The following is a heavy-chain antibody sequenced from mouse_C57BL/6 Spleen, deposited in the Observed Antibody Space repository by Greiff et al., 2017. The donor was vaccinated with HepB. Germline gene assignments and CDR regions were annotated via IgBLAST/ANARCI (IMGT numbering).Heavy chain of an antibody. CDR3: ARSPRYYGSSYWYFDV. D-gene: IGHD1-1*01. CDR2: IYPGSGNT. Sequence: VQLQESGAELVRPGASVKLSCKASGYTFTDYYINWVKQRPGQGLEWIARIYPGSGNTYYNEKFKGKATLTAEKSSSPAYMQLSSLTSEDSAVYFCARSPRYYGSSYWYFDVWGTGTTVTVSS. CDR1: GYTFTDYY. J-gene: IGHJ1*03. V-gene: IGHV1-76*01.